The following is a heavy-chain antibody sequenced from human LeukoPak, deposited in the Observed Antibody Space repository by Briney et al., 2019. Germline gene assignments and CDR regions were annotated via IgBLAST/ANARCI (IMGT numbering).Heavy chain of an antibody. V-gene: IGHV1-24*01. J-gene: IGHJ4*02. Sequence: ASVNVSCKVSGYSLTELSMHWVRQAPGKGLEWMGGFDPEEGKTIYAQKFQGRVTMTEDTSTDTAYMELSSLRSEDTAVYYCATEARGYFYYWGQGTLVTVSS. CDR3: ATEARGYFYY. CDR2: FDPEEGKT. CDR1: GYSLTELS.